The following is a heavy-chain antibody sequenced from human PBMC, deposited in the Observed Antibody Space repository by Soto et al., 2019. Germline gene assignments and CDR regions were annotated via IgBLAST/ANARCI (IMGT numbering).Heavy chain of an antibody. CDR2: IYYSGST. D-gene: IGHD6-13*01. J-gene: IGHJ4*02. CDR1: GGSISSYY. CDR3: ARVERSYSSFDY. V-gene: IGHV4-59*01. Sequence: TSETLSLTCTVSGGSISSYYWSWIRQPPGKGLEWIGYIYYSGSTNYNPSLKSRVTISVDTSKNQFSLKLSSVTAADTAVYYCARVERSYSSFDYWGQGTLVTVSS.